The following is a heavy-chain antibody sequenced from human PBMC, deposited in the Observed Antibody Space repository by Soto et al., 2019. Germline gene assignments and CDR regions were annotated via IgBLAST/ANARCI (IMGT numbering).Heavy chain of an antibody. V-gene: IGHV1-69*13. CDR1: GGTFSSYA. CDR3: ARDRDGLRGYRYGAGDAFEI. Sequence: GASVKVSCKASGGTFSSYAISWVRQAPGQGLEWMGGIIPIFGTANYAQKFQGRVTITADESTSTAYMELSSLRSEDTAVYYCARDRDGLRGYRYGAGDAFEIWGEGTMITVSS. D-gene: IGHD5-18*01. J-gene: IGHJ3*02. CDR2: IIPIFGTA.